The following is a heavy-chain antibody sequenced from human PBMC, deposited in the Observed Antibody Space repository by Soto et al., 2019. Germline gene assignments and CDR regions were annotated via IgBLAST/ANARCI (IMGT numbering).Heavy chain of an antibody. Sequence: QVRLVQSGAEVKAPGASVKVSCKAPGDTFTSYYMHWVRQAPGHGLEWMGVINPNGGSTRFAQKFQARVTMTRDTSTSIVYMELRGLTSEAMAVYYCARSYGGVYGVIIEGTKGFAPWGQGTPVTVST. CDR1: GDTFTSYY. D-gene: IGHD3-10*01. CDR3: ARSYGGVYGVIIEGTKGFAP. J-gene: IGHJ5*02. CDR2: INPNGGST. V-gene: IGHV1-46*01.